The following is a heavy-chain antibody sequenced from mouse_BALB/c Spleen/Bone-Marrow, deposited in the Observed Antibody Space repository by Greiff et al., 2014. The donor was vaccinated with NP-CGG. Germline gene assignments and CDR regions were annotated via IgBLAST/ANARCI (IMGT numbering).Heavy chain of an antibody. Sequence: EVKVVESRGGLVQPGGSRKLSCAASGFTFSSFGMHWVRQAPEKGLEWVAYFSSGSSTIYYADTMKGRFTISRDNPKNTLFLQMTSLRSEDTAMYYCTRSGTLGAMDYWGQGTSVTVSS. CDR1: GFTFSSFG. CDR2: FSSGSSTI. J-gene: IGHJ4*01. D-gene: IGHD3-3*01. CDR3: TRSGTLGAMDY. V-gene: IGHV5-17*02.